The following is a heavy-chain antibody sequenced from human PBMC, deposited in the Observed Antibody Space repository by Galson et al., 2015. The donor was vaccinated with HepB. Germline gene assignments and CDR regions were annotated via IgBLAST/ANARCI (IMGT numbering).Heavy chain of an antibody. CDR1: GGSISSSSYY. CDR2: IYYSGST. CDR3: ARDICSSTSCYRGGNWFDP. J-gene: IGHJ5*02. Sequence: SETLSLTCTVSGGSISSSSYYWGWIRQPPGKGLEWIGSIYYSGSTYYNPSLKSRVTISVDTSKNQFSLKLSSVTAADTAVYYCARDICSSTSCYRGGNWFDPWGQGTLVTVSS. V-gene: IGHV4-39*07. D-gene: IGHD2-2*02.